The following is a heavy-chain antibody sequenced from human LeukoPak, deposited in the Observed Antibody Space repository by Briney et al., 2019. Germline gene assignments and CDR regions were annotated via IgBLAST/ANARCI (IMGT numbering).Heavy chain of an antibody. J-gene: IGHJ5*01. CDR1: GFSFNSNW. D-gene: IGHD2-21*01. CDR2: IKPDSSET. Sequence: GGSLRLSCAASGFSFNSNWMSWFCQAPGKGLEWVAHIKPDSSETYYVDSVKGRFTISRDNAEKLVYLRMNSLRAEDTAVYYCATAVSIAGDSWGQGTLVTVSS. CDR3: ATAVSIAGDS. V-gene: IGHV3-7*01.